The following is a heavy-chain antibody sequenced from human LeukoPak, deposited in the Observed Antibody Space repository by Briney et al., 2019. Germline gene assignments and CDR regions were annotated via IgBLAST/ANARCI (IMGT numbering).Heavy chain of an antibody. V-gene: IGHV4-59*02. CDR3: ARVTPVIFGVVMLDP. Sequence: SETLSLTCTVSGDSVRDYYWTWIRQAPGKGLEWIGYIYRSGSTTYNPSLESRVTISVDTSNNQFSLKLTSVTAADTAVYYCARVTPVIFGVVMLDPWGQGTLVTVSS. CDR1: GDSVRDYY. CDR2: IYRSGST. D-gene: IGHD3-3*02. J-gene: IGHJ5*02.